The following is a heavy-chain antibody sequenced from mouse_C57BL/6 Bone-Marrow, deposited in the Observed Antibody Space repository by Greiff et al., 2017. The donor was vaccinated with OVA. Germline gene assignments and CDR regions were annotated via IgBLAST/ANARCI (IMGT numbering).Heavy chain of an antibody. CDR1: GYAFSSSW. J-gene: IGHJ3*01. V-gene: IGHV1-82*01. Sequence: LQQSGPELVKHGASVKISCKASGYAFSSSWMNWVKQRPGKGLEWIGRIYPGDGDTNYNGKFKGKATLTADKSSSTAYMQLSSLTSEDSAVYFCARGDSSGYSWFAYWGQGTLVTVSA. D-gene: IGHD3-2*02. CDR2: IYPGDGDT. CDR3: ARGDSSGYSWFAY.